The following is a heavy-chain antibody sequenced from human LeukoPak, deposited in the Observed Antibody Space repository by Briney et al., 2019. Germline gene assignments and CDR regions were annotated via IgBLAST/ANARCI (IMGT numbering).Heavy chain of an antibody. CDR2: IYTSGST. CDR1: GGSISSGSYY. Sequence: PSQTLSLTCTVSGGSISSGSYYWRWIRQPAGQGLEWIARIYTSGSTNYNPSLKSRVTISVDTTKNQFSLKLSSVTAADTAVYYCARQGRITMIVFDYWGQGTLVTVSS. CDR3: ARQGRITMIVFDY. V-gene: IGHV4-61*02. J-gene: IGHJ4*02. D-gene: IGHD3-22*01.